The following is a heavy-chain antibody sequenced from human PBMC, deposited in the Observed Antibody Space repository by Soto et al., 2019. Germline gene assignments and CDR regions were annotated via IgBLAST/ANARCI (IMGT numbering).Heavy chain of an antibody. CDR1: GGSISSSSYY. D-gene: IGHD3-22*01. Sequence: QLQLQESGPGLVKPSETLSLTCTVSGGSISSSSYYWGWIRQPPGKGLEWIGSIYYSGSTYYNPSRKSRVPISXXTXEXXFSLKLSSVTAADTAVYYCARHGDDSSGYADYFDYWGQGTLVTVSS. CDR3: ARHGDDSSGYADYFDY. V-gene: IGHV4-39*01. J-gene: IGHJ4*02. CDR2: IYYSGST.